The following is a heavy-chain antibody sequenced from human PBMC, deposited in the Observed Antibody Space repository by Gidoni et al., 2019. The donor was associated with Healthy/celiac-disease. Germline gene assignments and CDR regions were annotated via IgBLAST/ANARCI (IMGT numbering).Heavy chain of an antibody. D-gene: IGHD2-2*01. J-gene: IGHJ4*02. CDR2: ISYDGSNT. Sequence: QVQLVESGGGVVQPGRSLRLSCAASGFTFSSYGMHWVRQAPGKGLEWVAVISYDGSNTYYADSVKGRFTISRDNSKNTLYLQMNSLRAEDTAVYYCAKGYDYGDYWGQGTLVTVSS. CDR1: GFTFSSYG. CDR3: AKGYDYGDY. V-gene: IGHV3-30*18.